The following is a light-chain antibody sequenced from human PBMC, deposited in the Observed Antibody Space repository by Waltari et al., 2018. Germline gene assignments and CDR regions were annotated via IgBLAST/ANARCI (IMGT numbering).Light chain of an antibody. CDR1: SSDVGGYNY. CDR2: EVS. CDR3: SSYTSSISWV. V-gene: IGLV2-14*01. J-gene: IGLJ3*02. Sequence: QSALTQPASVSGSPGQSITISCTGTSSDVGGYNYVSWYQHHPGKAPKLMIYEVSNRPSGVSNRFSGSKSGNTASLTISGIQAEDEAHYYCSSYTSSISWVFGGGTKLTVL.